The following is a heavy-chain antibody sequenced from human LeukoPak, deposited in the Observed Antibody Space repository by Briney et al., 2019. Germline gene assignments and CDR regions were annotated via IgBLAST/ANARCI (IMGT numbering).Heavy chain of an antibody. CDR1: SDSISSYY. CDR3: ARKVVVTDAFDY. V-gene: IGHV4-59*01. CDR2: IYYSGST. D-gene: IGHD2-21*02. Sequence: SGTLSLACTVSSDSISSYYWSWIRQPPGKGLEWIGYIYYSGSTNYNPSLKSRVTISVDTSKNQFSLKLSSVTAADTAVYYCARKVVVTDAFDYWGQGTLVTVSS. J-gene: IGHJ4*02.